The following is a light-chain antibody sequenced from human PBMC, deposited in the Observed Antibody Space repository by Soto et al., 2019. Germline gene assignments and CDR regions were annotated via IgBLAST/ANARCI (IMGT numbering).Light chain of an antibody. J-gene: IGKJ3*01. Sequence: DIQMTQSPSTLSGSVGDRVTITCRASQTISSCLAWYQQKPGKAPKLLIYKASTLKSGVPSRFSGSGSGTDFTLSISSLQPEDFATYYCQQTHSLPLSFGPGTKVDIK. CDR1: QTISSC. V-gene: IGKV1-5*03. CDR3: QQTHSLPLS. CDR2: KAS.